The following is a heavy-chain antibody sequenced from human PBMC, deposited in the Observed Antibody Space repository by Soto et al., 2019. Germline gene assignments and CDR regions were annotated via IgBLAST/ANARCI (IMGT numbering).Heavy chain of an antibody. CDR3: ARWDSSSSHYYYGTEV. CDR2: IHRDGSST. D-gene: IGHD6-6*01. CDR1: GFTFSSYW. Sequence: GGYLRLSRAASGFTFSSYWMHWVRQDPGKGLVWVSRIHRDGSSTTYADSVKGRFTISRDNAKNTLYLQLSSLRAEDTAVYYCARWDSSSSHYYYGTEVWGQGTTVTVSS. J-gene: IGHJ6*02. V-gene: IGHV3-74*01.